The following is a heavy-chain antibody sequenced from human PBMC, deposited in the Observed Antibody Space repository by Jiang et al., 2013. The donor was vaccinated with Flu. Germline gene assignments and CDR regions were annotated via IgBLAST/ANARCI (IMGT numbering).Heavy chain of an antibody. CDR2: MNSNSGDT. CDR1: GYTFTSSD. CDR3: ATAGYTLFDY. D-gene: IGHD3-16*02. J-gene: IGHJ4*02. Sequence: AEVKKPGASVMVSCKASGYTFTSSDINWVRQATGQGLEWMGWMNSNSGDTGYAQKFQGRVTMTRDTSRSTAYMELSSLRSEDTAVYYCATAGYTLFDYWGQGTLVTVSS. V-gene: IGHV1-8*01.